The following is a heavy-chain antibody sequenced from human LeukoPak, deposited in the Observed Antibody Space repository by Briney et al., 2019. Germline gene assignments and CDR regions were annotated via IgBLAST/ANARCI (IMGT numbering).Heavy chain of an antibody. CDR2: ISGSGDST. J-gene: IGHJ4*02. Sequence: GGSLRLSCAASGFTFSSYWMSWVRQSPGKGLEYVLGISGSGDSTYYADSVMGRFTVSRGNSKNTLYLQMNSLRAEDTATYYCAKDLTSPYYPNYFDCRGQGTLVTVSS. CDR1: GFTFSSYW. D-gene: IGHD3-22*01. CDR3: AKDLTSPYYPNYFDC. V-gene: IGHV3-23*01.